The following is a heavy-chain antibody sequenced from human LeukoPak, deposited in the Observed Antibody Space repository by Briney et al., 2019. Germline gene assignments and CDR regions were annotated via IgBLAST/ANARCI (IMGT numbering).Heavy chain of an antibody. CDR1: GFTFNDYD. CDR3: AKGITMIVVVITPADY. J-gene: IGHJ4*02. CDR2: ISGSGGST. D-gene: IGHD3-22*01. Sequence: GGSLRLSCAASGFTFNDYDMSWVRQAPGKGLEWVSAISGSGGSTYYADSVKGRFTISRDNSKNTLYLQMNSLRAEDTAVYYCAKGITMIVVVITPADYWGQGTLVTVSS. V-gene: IGHV3-23*01.